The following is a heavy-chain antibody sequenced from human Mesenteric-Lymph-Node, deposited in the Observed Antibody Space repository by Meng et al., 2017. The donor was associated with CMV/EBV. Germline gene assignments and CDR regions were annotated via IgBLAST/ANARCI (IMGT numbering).Heavy chain of an antibody. V-gene: IGHV1-18*01. J-gene: IGHJ4*02. CDR2: ISAYNGNT. CDR1: GYTFTSYG. CDR3: ARSGAVAGHYYFDY. D-gene: IGHD6-19*01. Sequence: ASAQVSCKASGYTFTSYGISWVRQAPGQGLEWMGWISAYNGNTNYAQKLQGRVTITRNTSISTAYMELSSLRSEDTAVYYCARSGAVAGHYYFDYWGQGTLVTVSS.